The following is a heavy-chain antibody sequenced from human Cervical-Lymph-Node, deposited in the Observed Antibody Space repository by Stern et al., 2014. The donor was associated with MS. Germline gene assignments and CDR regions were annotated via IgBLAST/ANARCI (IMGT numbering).Heavy chain of an antibody. Sequence: QVQLQESGPGLVQPSETLSLTCTVSPGSISSFYWAWIRQSPGKRLEWIGYIYYSGNSNYNPSLKSRVSISLDASKNQFSLELSSVTAADTALYYCARMGGGWYPYSSYFDYWGQGILVTVSS. CDR2: IYYSGNS. J-gene: IGHJ4*02. D-gene: IGHD6-19*01. V-gene: IGHV4-59*01. CDR1: PGSISSFY. CDR3: ARMGGGWYPYSSYFDY.